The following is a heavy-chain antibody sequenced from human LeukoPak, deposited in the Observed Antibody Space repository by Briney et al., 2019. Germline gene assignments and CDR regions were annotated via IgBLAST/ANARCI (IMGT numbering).Heavy chain of an antibody. Sequence: PGGSLRLSCAASGFTFSSYSMNWVRQAPGKGLEWVSSISSSSSYIYYADSVKGRFTISRDNSKNTLYLQMNSLRAEDTAVYYCAKEVIRWRVSFGSSSLHYFDYWGQGTLVTVSS. CDR2: ISSSSSYI. J-gene: IGHJ4*02. D-gene: IGHD1-26*01. V-gene: IGHV3-21*04. CDR3: AKEVIRWRVSFGSSSLHYFDY. CDR1: GFTFSSYS.